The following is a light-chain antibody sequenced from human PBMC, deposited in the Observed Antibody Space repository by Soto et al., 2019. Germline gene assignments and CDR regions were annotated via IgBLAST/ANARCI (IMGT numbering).Light chain of an antibody. CDR2: DVS. CDR1: SSDVGGYNY. J-gene: IGLJ1*01. CDR3: RSYTTSSTYV. V-gene: IGLV2-14*03. Sequence: QSVLTQPASVSGSPGQSITISCTGTSSDVGGYNYVSWYQHHPGKAPKLMIFDVSNRPSGVSNRFSGSKSGNTASLTISGLQPEDEADYYCRSYTTSSTYVFGTGTKVTVL.